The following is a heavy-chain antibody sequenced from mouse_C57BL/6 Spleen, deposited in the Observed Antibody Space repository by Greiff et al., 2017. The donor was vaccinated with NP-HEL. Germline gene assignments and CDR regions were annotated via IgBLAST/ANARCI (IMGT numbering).Heavy chain of an antibody. CDR2: IYPGDGDT. CDR3: ARIYYGSSYESYAMDY. V-gene: IGHV1-80*01. CDR1: GYAFSSYW. Sequence: QVQLQQSGAELVKPGASVKISCKASGYAFSSYWMNWVKQRPGKGLEWIGQIYPGDGDTNYNGKFKGKATLTADKSSSTAYMQLSSLTSEDSAVYFCARIYYGSSYESYAMDYWGQGTSVTVSS. J-gene: IGHJ4*01. D-gene: IGHD1-1*01.